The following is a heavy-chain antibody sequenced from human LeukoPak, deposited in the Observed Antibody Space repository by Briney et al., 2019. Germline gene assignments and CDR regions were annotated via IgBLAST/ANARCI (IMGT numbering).Heavy chain of an antibody. CDR3: ARIGTTTRGPAGLDV. CDR1: GFTFSSYE. D-gene: IGHD2/OR15-2a*01. J-gene: IGHJ6*02. V-gene: IGHV3-48*03. CDR2: IASGGGANR. Sequence: GGSLRLSCAASGFTFSSYEMNWVRQAPGKGLEWVSYIASGGGANRFYSESVKGRFTISRDNAKNSPYLHMNSLRAEDTGVYYCARIGTTTRGPAGLDVWGQGTTVTVSS.